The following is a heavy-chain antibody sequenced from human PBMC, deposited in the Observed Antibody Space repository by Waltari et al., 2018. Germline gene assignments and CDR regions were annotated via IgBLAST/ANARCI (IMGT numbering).Heavy chain of an antibody. CDR1: GGSISGFY. D-gene: IGHD2-21*02. J-gene: IGHJ5*02. CDR2: IYYTCST. V-gene: IGHV4-59*01. CDR3: ARGGGGDWEWFDP. Sequence: QVQLQESGPSLLKPSETLSLICTVSGGSISGFYWSWVRQPPGKGLDWFGYIYYTCSTNFNPSLNGRVTMSVDTSKNQFSLKLGSVTAADTAFYYCARGGGGDWEWFDPWGQGTLVTVSS.